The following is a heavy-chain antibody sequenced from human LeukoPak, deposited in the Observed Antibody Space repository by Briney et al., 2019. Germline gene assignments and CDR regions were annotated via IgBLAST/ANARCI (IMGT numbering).Heavy chain of an antibody. V-gene: IGHV3-11*03. J-gene: IGHJ4*02. D-gene: IGHD2/OR15-2a*01. CDR3: TRARRGIFYAFDS. CDR1: GFSFSDYS. CDR2: FMYGRGPT. Sequence: GGSLRLSRAASGFSFSDYSISWIRHSPGKGPEWISYFMYGRGPTNYADSVKRRFTISRDNAKNSVALHVQPLRPDNTAVYFCTRARRGIFYAFDSWGEGTLVTVSS.